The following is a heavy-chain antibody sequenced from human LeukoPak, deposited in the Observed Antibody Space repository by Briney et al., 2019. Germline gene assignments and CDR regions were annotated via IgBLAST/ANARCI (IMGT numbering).Heavy chain of an antibody. Sequence: GASVKVSCKASGYTFTSYDTNWVRQATGQGLEWMGWMNPNSGNTGYAQKFQGRVTMTRNTSISTAYMELSSLRSEDTAVYYCARVVVVPTAILPYYYYGMDVWGQGPTVTVSS. D-gene: IGHD2-2*01. CDR3: ARVVVVPTAILPYYYYGMDV. CDR2: MNPNSGNT. V-gene: IGHV1-8*01. CDR1: GYTFTSYD. J-gene: IGHJ6*02.